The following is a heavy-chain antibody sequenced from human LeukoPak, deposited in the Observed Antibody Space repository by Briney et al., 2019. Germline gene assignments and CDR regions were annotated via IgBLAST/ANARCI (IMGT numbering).Heavy chain of an antibody. Sequence: SETLSLTCTVSGGSISSYYWSWIRQPPGKGLEWIGYIYYSGYTNYNPSLKSRVTISVDTSKNQFSLKLSSVTAADTAVYYCARRKYGSGSYYYNWFDPWGQGTLVTVSS. V-gene: IGHV4-59*01. D-gene: IGHD3-10*01. J-gene: IGHJ5*02. CDR2: IYYSGYT. CDR3: ARRKYGSGSYYYNWFDP. CDR1: GGSISSYY.